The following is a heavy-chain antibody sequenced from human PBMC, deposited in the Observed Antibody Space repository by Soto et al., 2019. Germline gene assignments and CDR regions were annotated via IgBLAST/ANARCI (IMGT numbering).Heavy chain of an antibody. Sequence: ASVKVSCKASGYTFISYGISWVRQAPGQGLEWMGWISAYNGNTKYSQKLQGRVTITRDTSASTAYMELSSLRSEDTAVYYCARRDSSGWYGGPYFDYWGQGTLVTVSS. V-gene: IGHV1-18*01. CDR1: GYTFISYG. CDR2: ISAYNGNT. CDR3: ARRDSSGWYGGPYFDY. D-gene: IGHD6-19*01. J-gene: IGHJ4*02.